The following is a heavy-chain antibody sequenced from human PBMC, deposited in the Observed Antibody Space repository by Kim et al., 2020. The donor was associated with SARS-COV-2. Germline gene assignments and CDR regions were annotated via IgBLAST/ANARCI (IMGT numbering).Heavy chain of an antibody. D-gene: IGHD1-7*01. V-gene: IGHV4-34*01. CDR3: ASGLTGTPHY. CDR2: INHSGST. J-gene: IGHJ4*02. Sequence: SETLSLTCAVYGGSFSGYYWSWIRQPPGKGLEWIGEINHSGSTNYNPSLKSRVTISVDTSKNQFSLKLSSVTAADTAVYYCASGLTGTPHYWGQGTLVTV. CDR1: GGSFSGYY.